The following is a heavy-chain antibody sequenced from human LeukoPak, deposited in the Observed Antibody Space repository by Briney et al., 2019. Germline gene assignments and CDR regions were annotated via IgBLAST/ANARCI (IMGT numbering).Heavy chain of an antibody. D-gene: IGHD2-15*01. V-gene: IGHV3-49*04. Sequence: GRSLRLSCRASGFTFGDYSMIWVRQAPGKGLEWAGFITSKAYGGTTEYAAPVKGRFTISRDDSKSIAYLQMNSLKTEDTAVYYCTSVGVYWGQGTLVTVSS. CDR2: ITSKAYGGTT. CDR3: TSVGVY. J-gene: IGHJ4*02. CDR1: GFTFGDYS.